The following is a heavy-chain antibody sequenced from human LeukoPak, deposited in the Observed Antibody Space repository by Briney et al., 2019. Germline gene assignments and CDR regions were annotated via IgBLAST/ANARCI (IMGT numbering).Heavy chain of an antibody. Sequence: ASVKVSCKASGYIFTGYYMHWVRQAPGQGLEWMGWINPNTGGTNYAQKFKGRVLMTRDTSISTAYLELSSLKSDDTAVYYCARVGYCSRGVCYNYDYWGQGTQVTVSS. V-gene: IGHV1-2*02. CDR2: INPNTGGT. CDR3: ARVGYCSRGVCYNYDY. J-gene: IGHJ4*02. CDR1: GYIFTGYY. D-gene: IGHD2-8*01.